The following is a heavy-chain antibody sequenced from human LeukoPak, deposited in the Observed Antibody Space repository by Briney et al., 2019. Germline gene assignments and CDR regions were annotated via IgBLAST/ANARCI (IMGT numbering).Heavy chain of an antibody. V-gene: IGHV3-30*02. J-gene: IGHJ4*02. CDR1: GFTFSSYG. Sequence: GGSLRLSCAASGFTFSSYGMHWVRQAPGKGLEWVAFIRYDGSNKYYADSVKGRFTISRDNSKNTLYLQMNSLRAEDTAVYYCAKDFPQYSSSWAAFDYWGQGTLVTVSS. CDR3: AKDFPQYSSSWAAFDY. D-gene: IGHD6-13*01. CDR2: IRYDGSNK.